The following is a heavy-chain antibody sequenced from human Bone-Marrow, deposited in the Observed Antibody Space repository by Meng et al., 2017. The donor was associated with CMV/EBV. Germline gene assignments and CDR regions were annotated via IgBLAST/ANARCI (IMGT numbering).Heavy chain of an antibody. CDR1: GYSFTNYW. CDR2: IYPGDSDT. Sequence: GGSLRLSCKDSGYSFTNYWIGWVRQMPGKGLEWMGIIYPGDSDTKYSPSFQGHVTISYDKSITTAYLQWSSLKASDTAMYYCARLAWGVRAAEYRDYWGQGTTVTVSS. V-gene: IGHV5-51*01. J-gene: IGHJ6*02. CDR3: ARLAWGVRAAEYRDY. D-gene: IGHD6-13*01.